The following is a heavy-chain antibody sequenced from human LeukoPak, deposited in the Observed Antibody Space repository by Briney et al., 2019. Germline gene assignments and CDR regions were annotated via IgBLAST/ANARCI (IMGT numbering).Heavy chain of an antibody. CDR1: GYTFTGYY. J-gene: IGHJ3*02. CDR3: ARGGPYSGSPIGI. Sequence: GASVKVSCKASGYTFTGYYMHWVRQAPGQGLEWMGWINSKSGGTNYAQKFQGRVSMTRDTSINTAYMQLSRLRSDDTAVYYCARGGPYSGSPIGIWGQGTMVTVSS. V-gene: IGHV1-2*02. D-gene: IGHD1-26*01. CDR2: INSKSGGT.